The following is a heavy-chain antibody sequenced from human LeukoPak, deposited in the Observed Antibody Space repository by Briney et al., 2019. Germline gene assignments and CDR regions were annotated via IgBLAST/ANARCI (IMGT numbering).Heavy chain of an antibody. V-gene: IGHV1-24*01. Sequence: ASVKVSCKASGGTFSSYGVNWVRQAPGQGLEWMGGFDPEDGETIYAQKFQGRVTMTEDTSTDTAYMELSSLRSEDTAVYYCATVAPPTTTVTFAYYYGMDVRGQGTTVTVSS. J-gene: IGHJ6*02. CDR2: FDPEDGET. D-gene: IGHD4-17*01. CDR1: GGTFSSYG. CDR3: ATVAPPTTTVTFAYYYGMDV.